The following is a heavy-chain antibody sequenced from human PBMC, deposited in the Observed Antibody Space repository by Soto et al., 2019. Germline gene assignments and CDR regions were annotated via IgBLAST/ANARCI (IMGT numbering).Heavy chain of an antibody. CDR3: AKWGDIVATKPFPYGAFDI. D-gene: IGHD5-12*01. Sequence: EVQLLESGGGLVQPGGSLRLSCAASGFTFSSYAMSWVRQAPGKGLEWVSAISGSGGSTYYADSVKGRFTISRDNSKNTLYLQMNSLRAEDTAVYYCAKWGDIVATKPFPYGAFDIWGQGTMVTVSS. CDR1: GFTFSSYA. CDR2: ISGSGGST. V-gene: IGHV3-23*01. J-gene: IGHJ3*02.